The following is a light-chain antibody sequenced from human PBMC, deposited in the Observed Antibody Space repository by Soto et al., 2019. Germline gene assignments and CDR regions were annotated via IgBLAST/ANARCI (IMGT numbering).Light chain of an antibody. CDR3: QQRYSTLT. Sequence: IPITQSPSSLSASVGDRVTITCRASQSISSYLNWYQQKPGTAPKLLIYAASSLQSGVPSRLSGSGSGTDFTLTISSLQPEDFATDYCQQRYSTLTFGQGTKVDIK. CDR2: AAS. CDR1: QSISSY. V-gene: IGKV1-39*01. J-gene: IGKJ1*01.